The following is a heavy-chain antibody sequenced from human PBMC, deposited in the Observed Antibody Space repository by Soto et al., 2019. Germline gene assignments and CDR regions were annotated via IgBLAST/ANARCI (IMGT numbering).Heavy chain of an antibody. Sequence: PGESLKISCKDSGFSFASSWIGWVRQMPGKGLEWMGVIYPGDSDTRYSPSFQGQVTISADKSISTLYLQMGSLRAEDMAVYYCARGFGWLDYWGQGTLVTVSS. J-gene: IGHJ4*02. D-gene: IGHD6-19*01. CDR1: GFSFASSW. CDR2: IYPGDSDT. V-gene: IGHV5-51*01. CDR3: ARGFGWLDY.